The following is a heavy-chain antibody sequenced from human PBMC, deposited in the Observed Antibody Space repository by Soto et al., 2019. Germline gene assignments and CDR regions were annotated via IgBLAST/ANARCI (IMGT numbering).Heavy chain of an antibody. CDR1: GFTFSSYS. CDR3: AREHCSSTSCLNVFDY. J-gene: IGHJ4*02. V-gene: IGHV3-48*01. Sequence: EVQLVESGGGLVQPGGSLRLSCAASGFTFSSYSMNWVRQAPGKGLEWVSYISSSSSTIYYADSVKGRFTISRDNAKNSLYLQMNSLRVEDTAVYYCAREHCSSTSCLNVFDYWGQGTLVSVSS. D-gene: IGHD2-2*01. CDR2: ISSSSSTI.